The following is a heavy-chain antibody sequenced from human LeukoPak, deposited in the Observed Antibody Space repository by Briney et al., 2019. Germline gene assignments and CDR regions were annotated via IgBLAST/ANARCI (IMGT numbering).Heavy chain of an antibody. V-gene: IGHV5-51*01. CDR1: GYSFTSYW. CDR2: TYPGDSDT. CDR3: ASGQLRPTYDAFDI. J-gene: IGHJ3*02. D-gene: IGHD2-2*01. Sequence: GGSLRLSCKGSGYSFTSYWIGWVRQMPGKGLEWMGITYPGDSDTRYRPSFQGQVTISADKSISTAYLQWSSLKASDTAMYYCASGQLRPTYDAFDIWGQGTMVTVSS.